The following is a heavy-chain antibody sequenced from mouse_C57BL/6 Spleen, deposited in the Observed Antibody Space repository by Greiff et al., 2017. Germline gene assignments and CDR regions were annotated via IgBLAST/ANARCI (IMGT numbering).Heavy chain of an antibody. J-gene: IGHJ4*01. CDR3: ARLGEGLRHYYAMDD. D-gene: IGHD2-4*01. CDR2: IDLSDSYT. V-gene: IGHV1-59*01. Sequence: QVQLQQPGAELVRPGTSVKLSCKASGYTFTSYWMHWVKQRPGQGLEWIGVIDLSDSYTNYNQKFKGKATLTVDTSSSTAYMQLSSLTSEDSAVYYCARLGEGLRHYYAMDDWGQGTSVTVYS. CDR1: GYTFTSYW.